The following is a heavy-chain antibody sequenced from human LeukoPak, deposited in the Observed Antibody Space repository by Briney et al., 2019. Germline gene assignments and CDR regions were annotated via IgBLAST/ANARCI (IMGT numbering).Heavy chain of an antibody. Sequence: GGSLRLSCAASGFTFSSYAMSWVRQAPGKGLEWVSAISGSGGSTYYADSVKGRFTISRDNSKNTLYLQMNSLRAEDTAVYYCARDFPCSGGSCYNDYWGQGTLVTVSS. V-gene: IGHV3-23*01. D-gene: IGHD2-15*01. CDR1: GFTFSSYA. CDR3: ARDFPCSGGSCYNDY. J-gene: IGHJ4*02. CDR2: ISGSGGST.